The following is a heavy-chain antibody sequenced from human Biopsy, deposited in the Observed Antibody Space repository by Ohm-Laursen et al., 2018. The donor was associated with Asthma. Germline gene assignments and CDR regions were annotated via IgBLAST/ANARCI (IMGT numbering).Heavy chain of an antibody. J-gene: IGHJ6*02. Sequence: SVKVSCKASGDSFSNYAISWVRQAPGQGLEWMGGLIPVLGTPDHAQMFEGRVTITADESTSTAYMELSSLSSEDTAVYYCARGYSCSDRIVYYYSDLEVWGQGTTVTVSS. CDR1: GDSFSNYA. CDR2: LIPVLGTP. CDR3: ARGYSCSDRIVYYYSDLEV. V-gene: IGHV1-69*13. D-gene: IGHD5-12*01.